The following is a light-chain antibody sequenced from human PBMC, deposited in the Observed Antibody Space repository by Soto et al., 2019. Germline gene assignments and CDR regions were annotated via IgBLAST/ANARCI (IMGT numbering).Light chain of an antibody. CDR3: QQYYTTPFT. CDR1: QSVLYSSNNKNC. CDR2: WAS. V-gene: IGKV4-1*01. J-gene: IGKJ4*01. Sequence: DIVMTQSPDSLAVSLGERATINCKSSQSVLYSSNNKNCLAWYQQKPGQPPKLLIYWASTRESGVPDRFSGSGSGTDFTLTISSLQTEDAAVYYCQQYYTTPFTFGGVTKVEIK.